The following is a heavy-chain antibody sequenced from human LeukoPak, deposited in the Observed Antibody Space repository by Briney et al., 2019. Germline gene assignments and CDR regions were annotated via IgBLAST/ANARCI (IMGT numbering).Heavy chain of an antibody. CDR3: AKGPRFGGGSQFDY. V-gene: IGHV3-53*01. CDR1: GFAVGSNY. CDR2: IYSGGAI. J-gene: IGHJ4*02. Sequence: GGSLRLSCVASGFAVGSNYMSWVRQAPGKGLEWVSLIYSGGAIRYADSVKGRFTISRDNSKNTLYLQMNSLRAEDTAVYYCAKGPRFGGGSQFDYWGQGTLVTVSS. D-gene: IGHD3-3*01.